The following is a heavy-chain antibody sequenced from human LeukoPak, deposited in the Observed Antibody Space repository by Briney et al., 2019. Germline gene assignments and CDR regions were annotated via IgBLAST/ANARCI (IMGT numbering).Heavy chain of an antibody. D-gene: IGHD2-15*01. Sequence: GSLRLSCAASGFTFTSYAMSWVRQAPGKGLEWIGEIYHSGSTNYNPSLKSRVTISVDKSKNQFSLKLGSVTAADTAVYYCARGSYCSGGSCYPFDYWGQGTLVTVSS. CDR1: GFTFTSYAM. CDR3: ARGSYCSGGSCYPFDY. V-gene: IGHV4-4*02. CDR2: IYHSGST. J-gene: IGHJ4*02.